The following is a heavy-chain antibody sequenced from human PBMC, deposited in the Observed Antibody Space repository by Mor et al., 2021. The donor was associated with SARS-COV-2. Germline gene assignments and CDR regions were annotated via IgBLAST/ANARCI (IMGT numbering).Heavy chain of an antibody. Sequence: VISYDGSNKYYADSVKGRFTISRDNSKNTLYLQMNSLRAEDTAVYYCARDPPGGDWGQGTLVTVSS. CDR3: ARDPPGGD. CDR2: ISYDGSNK. V-gene: IGHV3-30-3*01. J-gene: IGHJ4*02. D-gene: IGHD3-16*01.